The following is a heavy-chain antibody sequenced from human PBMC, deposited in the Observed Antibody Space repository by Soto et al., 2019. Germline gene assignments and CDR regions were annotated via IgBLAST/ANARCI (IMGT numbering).Heavy chain of an antibody. J-gene: IGHJ4*02. CDR1: GDSVSSNSAA. Sequence: SQTLSLTCAISGDSVSSNSAAWNLIRQSPSRGLEWLGRTYYRSKWLNDYAVSMQSRITIIPDTSKNQFSLQLNSVTPEDTAVYYCAGDPPGFHSALDYWGQGTLVTVS. CDR3: AGDPPGFHSALDY. V-gene: IGHV6-1*01. D-gene: IGHD4-4*01. CDR2: TYYRSKWLN.